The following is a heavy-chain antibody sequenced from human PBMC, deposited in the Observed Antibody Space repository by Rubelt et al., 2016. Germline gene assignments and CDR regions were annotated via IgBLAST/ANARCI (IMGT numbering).Heavy chain of an antibody. CDR2: ISNSGDIT. CDR1: GFTFRTYA. Sequence: EVQLVESGGGLGQPGGSLRLSCAASGFTFRTYAMTWVRQPPGKGLEWVSGISNSGDITYYADSVKGRFTISRDNARNSLYLQMNSLRPEETAVYYCARRVFCSGDCIPDFDYWGQGTLVTVSS. CDR3: ARRVFCSGDCIPDFDY. V-gene: IGHV3-23*04. J-gene: IGHJ4*02. D-gene: IGHD2-21*02.